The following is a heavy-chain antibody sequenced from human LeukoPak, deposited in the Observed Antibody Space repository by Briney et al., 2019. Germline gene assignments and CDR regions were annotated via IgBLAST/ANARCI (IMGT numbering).Heavy chain of an antibody. CDR1: GFTFSSYG. J-gene: IGHJ4*02. CDR3: ARDADSAFDY. D-gene: IGHD3-10*01. CDR2: IWYDGSNK. V-gene: IGHV3-33*01. Sequence: GGSLRLSCAASGFTFSSYGMHWVRLAPGKGLEWVAVIWYDGSNKYYADSVKGRFTISRDNSKNTLYLQMNSLRAEDTAVYYCARDADSAFDYWGQGTLVTVSS.